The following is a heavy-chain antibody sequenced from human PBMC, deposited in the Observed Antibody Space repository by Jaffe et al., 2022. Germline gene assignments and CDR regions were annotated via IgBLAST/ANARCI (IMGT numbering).Heavy chain of an antibody. V-gene: IGHV4-38-2*01. D-gene: IGHD5-12*01. CDR3: ARKAGDGYTYAQI. CDR2: IYHSGST. J-gene: IGHJ3*02. CDR1: GYSISSGYY. Sequence: QVQLQESGPGLVKPSETLSLTCAVSGYSISSGYYWGWIRQPPGKGLEWIGSIYHSGSTYYNPSLKSRVTISVDTSKNQFSLKLSSVTAADTAVYYCARKAGDGYTYAQIWGQGTMVTVSS.